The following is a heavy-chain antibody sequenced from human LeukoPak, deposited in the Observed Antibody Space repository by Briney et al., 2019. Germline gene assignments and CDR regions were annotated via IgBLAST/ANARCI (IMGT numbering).Heavy chain of an antibody. J-gene: IGHJ6*02. D-gene: IGHD1-26*01. Sequence: PGRSLRLSCAASGFTFSSYAMSWVRQAPGKGLEWVSAISGSGGSTYYADSVKGRFTISRDNSKNTLYLQMNSLRAEDTAVYYCATRGLEVGATQYYYYGMDVWGQGTTVTVSS. V-gene: IGHV3-23*01. CDR1: GFTFSSYA. CDR2: ISGSGGST. CDR3: ATRGLEVGATQYYYYGMDV.